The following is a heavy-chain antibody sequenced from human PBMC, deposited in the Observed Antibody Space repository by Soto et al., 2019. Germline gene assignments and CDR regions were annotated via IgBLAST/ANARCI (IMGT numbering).Heavy chain of an antibody. D-gene: IGHD6-13*01. CDR3: AKDVGHSWSYYFDF. J-gene: IGHJ4*02. Sequence: QVQLVESGGGVVQPGTSLRLSCATSGFTFSSYGMYWVRQAPGKGLEWVAVIWYEGTNEYYADSVKGRFTISRDNSTNTLYLQMNSLRAEDTAIYYWAKDVGHSWSYYFDFWGQGTLVTVSS. CDR2: IWYEGTNE. CDR1: GFTFSSYG. V-gene: IGHV3-33*06.